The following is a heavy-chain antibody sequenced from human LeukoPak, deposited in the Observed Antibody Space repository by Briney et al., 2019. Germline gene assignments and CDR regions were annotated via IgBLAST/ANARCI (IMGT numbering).Heavy chain of an antibody. D-gene: IGHD5-18*01. J-gene: IGHJ4*02. V-gene: IGHV4-34*01. Sequence: SETLSLTCAVYGGSFSGYYWSWIRQPPGKGLEWIGSIYYSGSTYYNPSLKSRVTISVDTSKNQFSLKLSSVTAADTAVYYCARLTAIWTGDYWGQGTLVTVSS. CDR2: IYYSGST. CDR1: GGSFSGYY. CDR3: ARLTAIWTGDY.